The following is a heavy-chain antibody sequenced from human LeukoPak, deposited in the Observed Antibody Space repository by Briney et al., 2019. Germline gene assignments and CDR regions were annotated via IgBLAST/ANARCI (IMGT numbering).Heavy chain of an antibody. D-gene: IGHD3-22*01. CDR1: GYTFTNYD. CDR2: MKPNSGNT. J-gene: IGHJ4*02. V-gene: IGHV1-8*01. Sequence: GASVKVSCKASGYTFTNYDINWVRQATGQGLEWMGYMKPNSGNTGYAQKFQGRVTMTRDTSISTAYMELSSLTSEDTAVYYCARDYYYYDSSGYYESLDYWGQGTLVTVSS. CDR3: ARDYYYYDSSGYYESLDY.